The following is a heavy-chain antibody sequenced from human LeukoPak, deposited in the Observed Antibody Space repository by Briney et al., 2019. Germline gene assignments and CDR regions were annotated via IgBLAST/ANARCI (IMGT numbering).Heavy chain of an antibody. CDR3: VHSGGSSGWAPNS. Sequence: GGSLRLSCAASGFTFDGYAMHWVRQPPGKGLEWVPGISLNSGAIGYAGSVKGRFTISRDNAKHSLYLEMNSLRAEDTALYYCVHSGGSSGWAPNSWGQGTLVTVSS. D-gene: IGHD6-25*01. CDR2: ISLNSGAI. CDR1: GFTFDGYA. V-gene: IGHV3-9*01. J-gene: IGHJ4*02.